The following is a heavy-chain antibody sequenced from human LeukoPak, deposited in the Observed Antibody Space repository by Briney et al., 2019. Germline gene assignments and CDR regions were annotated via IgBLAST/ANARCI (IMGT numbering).Heavy chain of an antibody. CDR2: IYYSGST. V-gene: IGHV4-59*12. CDR3: ARVLTGCFDY. Sequence: SETLSLTCTVSGGSISSYYWSWIRQPPGKGLEWIGYIYYSGSTNYNPSLKSRVTISVDTSKNQFSLSLTSVTAADTAVYYCARVLTGCFDYWGQGTLVTVSS. J-gene: IGHJ4*02. CDR1: GGSISSYY. D-gene: IGHD7-27*01.